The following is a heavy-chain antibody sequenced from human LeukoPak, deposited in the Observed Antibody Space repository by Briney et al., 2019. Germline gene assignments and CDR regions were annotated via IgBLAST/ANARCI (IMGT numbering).Heavy chain of an antibody. CDR1: VFTFSSYW. CDR2: INSDGSRT. D-gene: IGHD6-19*01. Sequence: PGGSLRLSCAASVFTFSSYWMHWVRHAPGKGLVWVSRINSDGSRTTYADSVKGRFTISRDNAKNTLHLQMNSLRAEDTAVYYCARDVQAGPGYWGQGTLVTVSS. J-gene: IGHJ4*02. V-gene: IGHV3-74*01. CDR3: ARDVQAGPGY.